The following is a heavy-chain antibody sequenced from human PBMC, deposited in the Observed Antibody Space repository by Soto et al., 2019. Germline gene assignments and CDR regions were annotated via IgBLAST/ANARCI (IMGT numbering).Heavy chain of an antibody. CDR2: IYYSGST. CDR1: GGSISSYY. D-gene: IGHD3-3*01. V-gene: IGHV4-59*01. Sequence: SETLSLTCTVSGGSISSYYWSWIRQPPGKGLEWIGYIYYSGSTNYNPSLKSRVTISVDTSKNQFSLKLSSVTAADTAVYYCARAYDFWSGYYPTKRYSYGMDVWGQGTTVTVSS. CDR3: ARAYDFWSGYYPTKRYSYGMDV. J-gene: IGHJ6*02.